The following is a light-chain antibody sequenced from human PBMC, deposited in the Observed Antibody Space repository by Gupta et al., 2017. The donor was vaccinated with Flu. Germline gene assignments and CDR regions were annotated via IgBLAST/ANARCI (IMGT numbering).Light chain of an antibody. V-gene: IGKV1-5*03. J-gene: IGKJ1*01. CDR2: TAS. Sequence: PSTLSSSVGDRVTITCRASESINVCLDWFQKKPGEAPKLLIHTASNLESGVPSRFSGSGSGTEFSLTISSLQPDDFATYYCQQNKSNPWTFGQGTKVEIK. CDR1: ESINVC. CDR3: QQNKSNPWT.